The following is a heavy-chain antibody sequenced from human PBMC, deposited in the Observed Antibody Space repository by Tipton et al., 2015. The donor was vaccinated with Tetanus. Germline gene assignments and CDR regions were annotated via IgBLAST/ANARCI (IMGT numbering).Heavy chain of an antibody. Sequence: VQLVQSGAEVKKPGESLMISCEASGYKFTNYWIGWVRQMPGRGLEWIGVIYPADSDTRYNPSFEGQVTISADKSISTAYLQWSSLKASDTAIYYCGRPRGSSTNNLDIWGQGTLVTVSS. CDR2: IYPADSDT. CDR3: GRPRGSSTNNLDI. J-gene: IGHJ4*02. D-gene: IGHD2-2*01. CDR1: GYKFTNYW. V-gene: IGHV5-51*01.